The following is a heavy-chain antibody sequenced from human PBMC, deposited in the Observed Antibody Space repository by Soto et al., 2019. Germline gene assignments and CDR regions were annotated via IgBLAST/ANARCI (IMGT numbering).Heavy chain of an antibody. D-gene: IGHD4-17*01. Sequence: PGGSLRLSCAASGFTFSSYGMHWVRQAPGKGLEWVAVIWYDGSNKYYADSVKGRFTISRDNSKNTLYLQMNSRRAEDTAVYYCARDLLATTVTTSGDNWGQETLVTVSS. CDR3: ARDLLATTVTTSGDN. J-gene: IGHJ4*02. CDR1: GFTFSSYG. V-gene: IGHV3-33*01. CDR2: IWYDGSNK.